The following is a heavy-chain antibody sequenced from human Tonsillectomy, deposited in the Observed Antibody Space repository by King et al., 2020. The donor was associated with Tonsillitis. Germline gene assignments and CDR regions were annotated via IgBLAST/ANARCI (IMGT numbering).Heavy chain of an antibody. J-gene: IGHJ6*02. D-gene: IGHD3-9*01. V-gene: IGHV1-18*04. CDR3: ARDTRHYDILTGGENYPYCGMDV. Sequence: VQLVESGAEVKKPGASVKVSCKASGYTFTNYGISWVRQAPGQGLEWMGWISAYNANTNYAQKLQGRVTMTTDTSTSTAYMELRSLRSDDTAVYYCARDTRHYDILTGGENYPYCGMDVWGQGTTVTVPS. CDR2: ISAYNANT. CDR1: GYTFTNYG.